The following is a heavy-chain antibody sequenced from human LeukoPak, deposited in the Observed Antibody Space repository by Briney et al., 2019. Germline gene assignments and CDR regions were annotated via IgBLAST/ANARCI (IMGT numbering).Heavy chain of an antibody. J-gene: IGHJ4*02. CDR2: ISSSSSYI. CDR1: GFTFSSYS. D-gene: IGHD2-2*02. V-gene: IGHV3-21*01. CDR3: ASVPPYCSSTSCYIFDY. Sequence: GGSLRLSCAASGFTFSSYSMNWVRQAPGKGLEWVSSISSSSSYIYYADSVKGRFTISRDNAKKSLYLQMNSLRAEDTAVYYCASVPPYCSSTSCYIFDYWGQGTLVTVSS.